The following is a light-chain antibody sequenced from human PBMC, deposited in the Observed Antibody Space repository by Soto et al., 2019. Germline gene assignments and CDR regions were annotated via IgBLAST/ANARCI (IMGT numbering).Light chain of an antibody. CDR1: SSNIGAGYD. CDR3: QSYDSSLSVEV. V-gene: IGLV1-40*01. CDR2: GNS. Sequence: QSVLTQPPSVSGAPGQRVTIACTGSSSNIGAGYDVHWYQQLPGTAPKLLIYGNSNRPSGVPDRFSGSKSGTSASLAITGLQAEDEADYYCQSYDSSLSVEVFGGGTTVTVL. J-gene: IGLJ2*01.